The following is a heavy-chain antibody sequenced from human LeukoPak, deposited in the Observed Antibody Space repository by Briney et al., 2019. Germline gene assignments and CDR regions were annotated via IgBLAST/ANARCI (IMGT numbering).Heavy chain of an antibody. V-gene: IGHV3-30*18. CDR3: AKGYCSSTSCYTLYYYGMDV. D-gene: IGHD2-2*02. CDR2: ISYDGSNK. Sequence: GGSLRLSCAASGFTFSSYGMHWVRQAPGKGLEWVAVISYDGSNKYYADSVKGRFTISRDNSKNTLYLQMNSLRAEDTAVYYCAKGYCSSTSCYTLYYYGMDVWGQGTTVTVSS. CDR1: GFTFSSYG. J-gene: IGHJ6*02.